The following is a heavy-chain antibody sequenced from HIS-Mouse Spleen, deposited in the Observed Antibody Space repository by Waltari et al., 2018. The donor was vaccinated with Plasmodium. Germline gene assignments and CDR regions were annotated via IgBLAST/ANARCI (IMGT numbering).Heavy chain of an antibody. Sequence: QLQLQESGSGLVKPSQTLSLTCAVSGGSISSGGYSWSWIRQPPGKVLEWIGYISHSGTTYYNPALKSRVTRSVDRSKNQFALKLSSLTAADTAVYYCARGYGSGSYYNWGQGTLVTVSS. CDR2: ISHSGTT. CDR1: GGSISSGGYS. J-gene: IGHJ4*02. D-gene: IGHD3-10*01. V-gene: IGHV4-30-2*01. CDR3: ARGYGSGSYYN.